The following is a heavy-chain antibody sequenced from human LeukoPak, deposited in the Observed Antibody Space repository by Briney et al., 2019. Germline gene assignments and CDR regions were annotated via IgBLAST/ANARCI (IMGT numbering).Heavy chain of an antibody. J-gene: IGHJ4*02. V-gene: IGHV1-2*02. CDR2: IKPDSGGT. CDR3: ARAGLGYCSSTSCSGSGSVIDY. CDR1: GYSFADYY. D-gene: IGHD2-2*01. Sequence: ASVKVSCKASGYSFADYYMHWVRQAPGQGLEWMGWIKPDSGGTRSAQKFQGRVTMTRDTSISTAYMELSRLRSDDTAVYYCARAGLGYCSSTSCSGSGSVIDYWGQGTLVTVSS.